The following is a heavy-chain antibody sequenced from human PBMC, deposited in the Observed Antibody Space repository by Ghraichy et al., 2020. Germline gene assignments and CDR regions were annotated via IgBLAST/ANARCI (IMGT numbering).Heavy chain of an antibody. CDR1: GFTFSSYS. CDR2: ISSSGSTI. CDR3: ARGVTGDRLGIY. D-gene: IGHD7-27*01. Sequence: GGSLRLSCAASGFTFSSYSMNWVRQAPGKGLEWVSYISSSGSTIYYADSVKGRFTISRDNAKNSLCLQMNSLRDEDTAVYYCARGVTGDRLGIYWGQGTLVTVSS. J-gene: IGHJ4*02. V-gene: IGHV3-48*02.